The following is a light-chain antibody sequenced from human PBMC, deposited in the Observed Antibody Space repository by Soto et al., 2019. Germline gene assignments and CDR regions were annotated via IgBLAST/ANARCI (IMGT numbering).Light chain of an antibody. Sequence: QSALTQPASVSGSPGQSITISCTGTSSDVGSYNLVSWYQQHPGKAPKVMIYEGSKWPSGVSNRFSGSKSGNTASLTISGLQAEDEADYYCCSYAGSSTFVFGGGTKVTVL. CDR1: SSDVGSYNL. CDR3: CSYAGSSTFV. V-gene: IGLV2-23*03. J-gene: IGLJ3*02. CDR2: EGS.